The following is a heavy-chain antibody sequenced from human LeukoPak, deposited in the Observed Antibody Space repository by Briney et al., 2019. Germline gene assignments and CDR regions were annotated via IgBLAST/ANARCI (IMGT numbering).Heavy chain of an antibody. V-gene: IGHV4-34*01. Sequence: SETLSLTCGVSGGSFDGFYWSWVRQPPGKGLEWIGEINHIGNTNYNPSLKSRVTMSVDTSKNHFSLKLTSVTAADTAVYFCARGPRSTISSLNSWGPGVLVTVSS. J-gene: IGHJ4*02. CDR1: GGSFDGFY. CDR3: ARGPRSTISSLNS. CDR2: INHIGNT. D-gene: IGHD5/OR15-5a*01.